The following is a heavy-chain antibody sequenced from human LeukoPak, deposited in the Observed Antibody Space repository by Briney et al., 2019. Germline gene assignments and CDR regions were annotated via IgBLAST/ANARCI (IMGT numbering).Heavy chain of an antibody. D-gene: IGHD3-22*01. V-gene: IGHV4-34*01. CDR2: INHSGST. J-gene: IGHJ4*02. CDR3: ARGRYYYDSSGYYYSKVYFDY. CDR1: GGSFSGYD. Sequence: PSETLSLTCAVYGGSFSGYDWSWIRQPPGKGLEWIGEINHSGSTNYNPSLKSRVTISVDTSKNQFSLKLSSVTAADTAVYYCARGRYYYDSSGYYYSKVYFDYWGQGTLVTVSS.